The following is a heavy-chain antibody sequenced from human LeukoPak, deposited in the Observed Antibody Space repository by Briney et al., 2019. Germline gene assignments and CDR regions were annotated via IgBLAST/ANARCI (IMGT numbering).Heavy chain of an antibody. Sequence: GGSLRLSCVVSACTLSSYTMHGVRQAPGKGLEWVSSISSTKTYIYYADSVKGRFTISRDNAKNSLYLQMNSLRAEDTAMYYCARGRDGYPGGYWGQGTLVTVSS. CDR2: ISSTKTYI. CDR3: ARGRDGYPGGY. J-gene: IGHJ4*02. V-gene: IGHV3-21*01. CDR1: ACTLSSYT. D-gene: IGHD5-24*01.